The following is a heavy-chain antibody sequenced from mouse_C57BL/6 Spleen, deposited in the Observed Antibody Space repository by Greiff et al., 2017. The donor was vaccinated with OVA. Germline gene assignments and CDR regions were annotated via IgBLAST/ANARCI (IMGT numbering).Heavy chain of an antibody. CDR3: ARLGQTYFDY. CDR1: GYAFSSSW. CDR2: IYPGDGDT. Sequence: QVQLQQSGPELVKPGASVKISCKASGYAFSSSWMNWVKQRPGKGLEWIGRIYPGDGDTNYNGKFKGKATLTADKSSSTAYMQLSSLTSEDSAVYFCARLGQTYFDYWGQGTTLTVSS. V-gene: IGHV1-82*01. J-gene: IGHJ2*01. D-gene: IGHD3-3*01.